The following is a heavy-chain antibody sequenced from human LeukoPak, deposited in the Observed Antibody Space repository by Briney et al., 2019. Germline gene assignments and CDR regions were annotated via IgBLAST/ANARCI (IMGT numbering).Heavy chain of an antibody. Sequence: ASVKDSCKASGYTFTSYAMHWVRQAPGQRLEWMGWINAGNGNTKYSQKFQGRVTITRDTSASTAYMELSSLRSEDTAVYYCARRYSSSWYAPFDYWGQGTLVTVSS. CDR1: GYTFTSYA. CDR2: INAGNGNT. V-gene: IGHV1-3*01. CDR3: ARRYSSSWYAPFDY. J-gene: IGHJ4*02. D-gene: IGHD6-13*01.